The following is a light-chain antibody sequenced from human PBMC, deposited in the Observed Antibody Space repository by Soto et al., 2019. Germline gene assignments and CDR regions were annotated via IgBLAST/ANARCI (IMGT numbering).Light chain of an antibody. CDR3: QVWDISSGHVV. CDR1: NIGSKS. V-gene: IGLV3-21*01. J-gene: IGLJ3*02. CDR2: YDS. Sequence: SYELTQPPSVSVAPGKTASVACGGSNIGSKSVHWYQKKSGQAPVLVMYYDSDRPSGIPERFSGSNSGNTATLTISRVEAVDEAEYYCQVWDISSGHVVFGGGTKLTVL.